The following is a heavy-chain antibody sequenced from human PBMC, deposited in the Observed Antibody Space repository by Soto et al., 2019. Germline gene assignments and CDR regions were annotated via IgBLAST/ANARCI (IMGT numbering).Heavy chain of an antibody. CDR3: VRQLQLSIVPSPHSAWFDP. CDR1: GGTFGSYA. CDR2: IIPIFSTP. Sequence: QVQLVQSGAEVKKPGSSVKVSCKTSGGTFGSYAISWVRQAPGQGLEWMGGIIPIFSTPNYAQKFQGRVTITVNDSTSIYYMELSSLISDDTAVYYCVRQLQLSIVPSPHSAWFDPWGQGTLVSVSS. D-gene: IGHD2-8*01. J-gene: IGHJ5*02. V-gene: IGHV1-69*12.